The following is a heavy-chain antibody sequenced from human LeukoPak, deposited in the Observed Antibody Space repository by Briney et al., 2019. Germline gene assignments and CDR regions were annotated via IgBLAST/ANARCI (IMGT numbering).Heavy chain of an antibody. CDR3: PPHADYDFGGAPMDT. V-gene: IGHV3-15*01. CDR1: GFTFSNAW. Sequence: GGSLRLSCAASGFTFSNAWMSWARQAPGKGLEWVGRIKSKTDGGTTDYAAPVKGRFAISRDDSKNTLYLQMNSLKTEDTAGYYCPPHADYDFGGAPMDTWGKEPRVTASS. CDR2: IKSKTDGGTT. J-gene: IGHJ5*02. D-gene: IGHD3-3*01.